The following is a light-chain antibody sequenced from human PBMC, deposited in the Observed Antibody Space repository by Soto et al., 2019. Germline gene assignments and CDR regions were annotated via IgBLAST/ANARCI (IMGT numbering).Light chain of an antibody. J-gene: IGLJ3*02. CDR1: SSNIGSNY. CDR3: ATWDDSLSGWV. CDR2: SVN. V-gene: IGLV1-47*02. Sequence: QSVLTQPPSASGTPGQRVTISCSGSSSNIGSNYMYWFQQLPGRAPNLLIYSVNQRPSGVPDRFFGSKSGTSASLAISGLRSEDEADYFCATWDDSLSGWVFGGGTQLTVL.